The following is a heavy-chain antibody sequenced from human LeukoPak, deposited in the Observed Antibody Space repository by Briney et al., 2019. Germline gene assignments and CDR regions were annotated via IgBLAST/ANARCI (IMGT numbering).Heavy chain of an antibody. D-gene: IGHD3-3*01. CDR3: AKEVRTNE. J-gene: IGHJ4*02. Sequence: PGRSLRLSCAASGFTFSSYGMHWVRQAPGKGLEWVSAISSSGSSTYYADSVKGRFTISRDNSKNTLYLQMNSLRGEDTALYYCAKEVRTNEWGQGTLVTVSS. CDR1: GFTFSSYG. CDR2: ISSSGSST. V-gene: IGHV3-23*01.